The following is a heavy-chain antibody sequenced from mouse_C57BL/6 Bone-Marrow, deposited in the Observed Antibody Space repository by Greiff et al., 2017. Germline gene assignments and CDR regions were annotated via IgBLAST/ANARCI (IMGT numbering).Heavy chain of an antibody. CDR1: GYTFTSYW. J-gene: IGHJ2*01. CDR3: ARPYYYCSSYDDFDY. V-gene: IGHV1-64*01. D-gene: IGHD1-1*01. Sequence: QVQLQQPGAELVKPGASVKLSCKASGYTFTSYWMHWVKQRPGQGLEWIGMIHPNSGSTNYNEKFKSKATLTVDKSSSTAYMQLSSLTSEDAAVYYCARPYYYCSSYDDFDYWGQGTTLTVSS. CDR2: IHPNSGST.